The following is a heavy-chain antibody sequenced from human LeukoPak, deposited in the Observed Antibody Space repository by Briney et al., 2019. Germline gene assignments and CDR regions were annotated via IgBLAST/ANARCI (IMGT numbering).Heavy chain of an antibody. CDR3: ARVSMRYCSSTSCFRPARWFNP. Sequence: SETLSLTCAVYGGSFSGYYWSWIRQPPGKGLEWIGKINKSETANYNPSLKSRVTISVDTSKNQFSLKLSSVTAADTAVYYCARVSMRYCSSTSCFRPARWFNPWGQGTLVTVSS. V-gene: IGHV4-34*01. CDR1: GGSFSGYY. D-gene: IGHD2-2*01. J-gene: IGHJ5*02. CDR2: INKSETA.